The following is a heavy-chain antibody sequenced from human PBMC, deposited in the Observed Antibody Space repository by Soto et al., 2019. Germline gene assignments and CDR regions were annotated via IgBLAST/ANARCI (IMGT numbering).Heavy chain of an antibody. CDR3: ARHPERIAEIGWFNP. Sequence: GGSLRLSCAASGFTFSSYAMHWVRQAPGKGLEWVAVISYDGSNKYYADSVKGRFTISRDNAKNSLYLQMNSLRAEDTAVYYCARHPERIAEIGWFNPWGQGTLVTVSS. CDR1: GFTFSSYA. CDR2: ISYDGSNK. V-gene: IGHV3-30-3*01. J-gene: IGHJ5*02. D-gene: IGHD6-13*01.